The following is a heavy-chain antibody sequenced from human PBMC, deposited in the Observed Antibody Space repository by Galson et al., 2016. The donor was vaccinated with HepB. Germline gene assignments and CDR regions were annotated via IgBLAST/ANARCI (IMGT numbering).Heavy chain of an antibody. J-gene: IGHJ2*01. CDR1: GFTFSSFA. D-gene: IGHD2-15*01. CDR3: AKEMSDCTGGNCYLFWYFDV. V-gene: IGHV3-23*01. CDR2: ISASGAI. Sequence: SLRLSCAASGFTFSSFAMTWVRLPPGKGLEWVSSISASGAIFYAESVKGRFTISRDTSRRMAYLQMSSLRADDTAISYCAKEMSDCTGGNCYLFWYFDVWGRGTHVSVSS.